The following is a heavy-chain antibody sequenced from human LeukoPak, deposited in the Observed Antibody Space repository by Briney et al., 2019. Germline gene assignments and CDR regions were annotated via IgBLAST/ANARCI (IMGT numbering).Heavy chain of an antibody. D-gene: IGHD2-21*01. V-gene: IGHV3-53*01. CDR2: IYSGGTT. CDR3: ARVIVDSAEYFHH. Sequence: PGGSLRLSCAASGFTVSSNYMSWVRQAAGKGLEWVSVIYSGGTTFYADSVKGRFTISRDNSKNTLYLQMNSLRAEDTAVYYCARVIVDSAEYFHHWGQGTLVTVSS. CDR1: GFTVSSNY. J-gene: IGHJ1*01.